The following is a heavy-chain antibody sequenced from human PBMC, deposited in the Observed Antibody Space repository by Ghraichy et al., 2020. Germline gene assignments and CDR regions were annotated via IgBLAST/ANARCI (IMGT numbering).Heavy chain of an antibody. V-gene: IGHV4-4*02. CDR1: GGSISSSNW. CDR2: IYHSGST. Sequence: SETLSLTCAVSGGSISSSNWWSWVRQPPGKGLEWIGEIYHSGSTNYNPSLKSRVTISVDKSKNQFSLKLSSVTAADTAVYYCARVRGKWLREDFDYWGQGTLVTVSS. CDR3: ARVRGKWLREDFDY. J-gene: IGHJ4*02. D-gene: IGHD5-12*01.